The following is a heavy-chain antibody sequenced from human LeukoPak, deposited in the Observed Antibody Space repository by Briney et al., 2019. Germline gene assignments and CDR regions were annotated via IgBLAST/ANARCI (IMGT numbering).Heavy chain of an antibody. CDR1: GGSISSSSYY. D-gene: IGHD5-12*01. Sequence: SETLSLTCTVSGGSISSSSYYWGWIRQPPGKGLEWIGSIYYSGSTYYNPSLKSRVTISVDTSKNQFSLKLSSVTAADTAVYYCATIVATIRTRLFDYWGQGTLVTVSS. V-gene: IGHV4-39*01. CDR3: ATIVATIRTRLFDY. CDR2: IYYSGST. J-gene: IGHJ4*02.